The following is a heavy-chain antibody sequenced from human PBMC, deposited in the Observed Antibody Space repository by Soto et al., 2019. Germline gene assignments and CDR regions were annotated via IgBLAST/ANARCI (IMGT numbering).Heavy chain of an antibody. CDR2: IYPGDSDA. D-gene: IGHD3-10*01. V-gene: IGHV5-51*01. CDR3: ARQGGEYNTMSDY. Sequence: GESLKISCKGSGYTFSKYWIGWVRQTPGKGLEWMGMIYPGDSDARYSSSFEGQVTFSVDKSINTAYLQWNSLEASDTAMYYCARQGGEYNTMSDYWGQGTLVTVSS. J-gene: IGHJ4*02. CDR1: GYTFSKYW.